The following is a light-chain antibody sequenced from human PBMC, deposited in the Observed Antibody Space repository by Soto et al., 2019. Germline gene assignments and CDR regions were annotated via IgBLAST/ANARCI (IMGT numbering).Light chain of an antibody. Sequence: QSALAQPASVSGSPGQSIAISCAGTSNDVGSYNLVSWYQHHPGKAPKLMIYGGSKRPSGVSDRFSGSKSGNTASLTISGLQAEDEADYYCCSFAGNSNYVFGTGTQLTVL. CDR1: SNDVGSYNL. J-gene: IGLJ1*01. V-gene: IGLV2-23*01. CDR3: CSFAGNSNYV. CDR2: GGS.